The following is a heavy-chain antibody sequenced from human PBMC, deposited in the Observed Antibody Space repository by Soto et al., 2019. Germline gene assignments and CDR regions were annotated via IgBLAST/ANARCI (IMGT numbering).Heavy chain of an antibody. CDR2: THTSGST. CDR1: GGSISSYY. J-gene: IGHJ4*02. CDR3: ARCGTMSGNVLDF. Sequence: SETLSLTCTVSGGSISSYYWTWIRQPAGKGLEWIGRTHTSGSTDYNSSLRTRVTMSVDTSKNQLSLKLTSVTAADTAMYYCARCGTMSGNVLDFWGQGTLVTVSS. V-gene: IGHV4-4*07. D-gene: IGHD3-10*02.